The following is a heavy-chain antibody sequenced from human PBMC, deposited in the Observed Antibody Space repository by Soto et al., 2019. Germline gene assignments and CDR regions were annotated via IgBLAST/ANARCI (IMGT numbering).Heavy chain of an antibody. CDR3: AREKYTTGYYYFDY. D-gene: IGHD5-12*01. V-gene: IGHV3-30*04. CDR2: VSDDGSNQ. CDR1: GFTLRNHA. J-gene: IGHJ4*02. Sequence: QVQLAESGGGVVQPGRSLRLSCVGSGFTLRNHAMHWVRQAPGKGLEWVAVVSDDGSNQYYAGSVKGRFTVSRDNSKNTLYLQLNILRREAAAVYNCAREKYTTGYYYFDYWGQGTLVTVSS.